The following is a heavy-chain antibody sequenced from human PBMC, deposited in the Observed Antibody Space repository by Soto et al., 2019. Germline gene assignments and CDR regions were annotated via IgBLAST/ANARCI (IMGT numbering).Heavy chain of an antibody. Sequence: QLQLQESGPGLVKPSETLSLTCTVSGGSISSSSYYWGWIRQPPGKGLEWIGSIYYSGSTYYNPSLKSPVTISVDTSKNQFSLKLSSVTAADTAVYYCARHVDTAMVDYWGQGTLVTVSS. D-gene: IGHD5-18*01. V-gene: IGHV4-39*01. CDR2: IYYSGST. CDR1: GGSISSSSYY. CDR3: ARHVDTAMVDY. J-gene: IGHJ4*02.